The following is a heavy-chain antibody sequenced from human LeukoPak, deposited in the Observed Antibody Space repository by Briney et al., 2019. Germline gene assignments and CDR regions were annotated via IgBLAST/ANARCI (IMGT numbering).Heavy chain of an antibody. CDR2: ISGSGGST. J-gene: IGHJ4*02. CDR3: ATVAAAGTRRTPYFDY. V-gene: IGHV3-23*01. Sequence: GGSLRLSCAASGFTFSSYAMSWVRQAPGKGLEWVSAISGSGGSTYYADSVKGRFTISRDNSKNTLYLQMNSLRAEDTAVYYCATVAAAGTRRTPYFDYWGQGTLITVSS. D-gene: IGHD6-13*01. CDR1: GFTFSSYA.